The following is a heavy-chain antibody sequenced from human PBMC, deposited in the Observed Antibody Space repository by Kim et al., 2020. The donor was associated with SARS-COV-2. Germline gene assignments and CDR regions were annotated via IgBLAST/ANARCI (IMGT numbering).Heavy chain of an antibody. D-gene: IGHD3-10*01. CDR1: GGSISSGGYY. J-gene: IGHJ3*02. CDR2: IYYSGST. Sequence: SETLSLTCTVSGGSISSGGYYWSWIRQHPGKGLEWIGYIYYSGSTYYNPSLKSRVTISVDTSKNQFSLKLSSVTAADTAVYYCARYRSGSYYKQTPPHDAFDIWGQGTMVTVSS. V-gene: IGHV4-31*03. CDR3: ARYRSGSYYKQTPPHDAFDI.